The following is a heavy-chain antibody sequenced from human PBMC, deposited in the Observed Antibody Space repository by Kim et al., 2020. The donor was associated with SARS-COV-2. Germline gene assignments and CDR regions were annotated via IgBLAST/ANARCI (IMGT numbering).Heavy chain of an antibody. CDR1: GFSFIVSA. D-gene: IGHD6-13*01. J-gene: IGHJ4*01. CDR3: TRQIEAASGYFDY. V-gene: IGHV3-73*01. Sequence: SLILSFSSSGFSFIVSAMHWVRQTSGKGLEWIGRIRSKANNYATAYTASVKGRFTVSRDDSKNTAYLEMDSLITEDTAVYYCTRQIEAASGYFDYWG. CDR2: IRSKANNYAT.